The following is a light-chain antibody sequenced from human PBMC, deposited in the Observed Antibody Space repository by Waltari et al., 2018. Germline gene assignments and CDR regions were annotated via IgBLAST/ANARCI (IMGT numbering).Light chain of an antibody. CDR2: EVI. CDR3: CSYAGRGTYV. V-gene: IGLV2-23*02. CDR1: TSAVGNYYL. J-gene: IGLJ1*01. Sequence: QSALTQPASVSGTPGQSITISCTGTTSAVGNYYLIPWYQHHPGKAPKLLICEVIKRPSGVSSRFSGSKSGSTASLIISGLQPDDEADYYCCSYAGRGTYVFGSGTKVTVL.